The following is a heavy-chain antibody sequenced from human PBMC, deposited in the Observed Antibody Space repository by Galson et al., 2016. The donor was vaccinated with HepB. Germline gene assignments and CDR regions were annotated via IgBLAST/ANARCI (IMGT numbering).Heavy chain of an antibody. V-gene: IGHV3-23*01. Sequence: SLRLSCAASGFTFSIYAMTWVRQAPGKGLEWVSAISGSGTTYYADSVMGRFTISRDNSKHTLHLQMNSLRAEDTAVYYCVKDTYGSFDPWGQGALVPSPQ. D-gene: IGHD3-10*01. CDR2: ISGSGTT. CDR1: GFTFSIYA. J-gene: IGHJ5*02. CDR3: VKDTYGSFDP.